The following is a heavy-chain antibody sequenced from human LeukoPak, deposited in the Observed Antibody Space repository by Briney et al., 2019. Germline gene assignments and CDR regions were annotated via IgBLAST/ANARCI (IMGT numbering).Heavy chain of an antibody. Sequence: GGSLRLSCAASGFTFSSYGMHWVRQAPGKGLEWVAVISYDGSNKYYADSVKGRFTISRDNSKNTLYLQMNSLRAEDTAVYYCAKSSSSYHISYYWGQGTLVTVSS. CDR1: GFTFSSYG. CDR2: ISYDGSNK. V-gene: IGHV3-30*18. J-gene: IGHJ4*02. CDR3: AKSSSSYHISYY. D-gene: IGHD6-13*01.